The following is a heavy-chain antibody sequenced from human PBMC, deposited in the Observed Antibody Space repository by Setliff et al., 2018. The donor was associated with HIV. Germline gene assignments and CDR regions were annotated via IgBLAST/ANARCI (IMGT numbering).Heavy chain of an antibody. V-gene: IGHV4-34*01. CDR1: GGSFSGNY. Sequence: PSETLSLTCAVYGGSFSGNYWNWIRQPPGKGLEWIGEINHSGITNYNPSLEGRITISVDRSKNQFSLNLTSVTAADTAVYLCARAPVVTAQPNHFDFWGQGMLVTVSS. J-gene: IGHJ4*02. CDR2: INHSGIT. D-gene: IGHD2-21*02. CDR3: ARAPVVTAQPNHFDF.